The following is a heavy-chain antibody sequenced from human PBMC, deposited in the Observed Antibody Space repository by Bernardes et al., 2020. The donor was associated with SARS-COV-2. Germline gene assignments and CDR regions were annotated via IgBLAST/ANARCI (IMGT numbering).Heavy chain of an antibody. CDR3: ARDLLSWGADYGDYVRYWYFDV. CDR1: GFAASTNY. CDR2: MYSGGNA. J-gene: IGHJ2*01. V-gene: IGHV3-53*01. D-gene: IGHD4-17*01. Sequence: GESLRLSCVASGFAASTNYITWVRQAPGKGLEWVSVMYSGGNADYTDSVKGRFPVSRYDSKNTLFLQMNSLRAEDTAVYYCARDLLSWGADYGDYVRYWYFDVWGRGTLVTVSS.